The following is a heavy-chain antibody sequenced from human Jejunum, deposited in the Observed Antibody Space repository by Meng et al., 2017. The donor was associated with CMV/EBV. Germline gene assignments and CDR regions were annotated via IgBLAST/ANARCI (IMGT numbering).Heavy chain of an antibody. Sequence: FSYYWMHWGRQVPGKGLVWVSTINADGSSPTYADSVKGRFTISRDNAKNTLYLQMDSLRADDSAVYYCVRDAGRRDGYNYLGYFDYWGQGTLVTVSS. CDR2: INADGSSP. CDR1: FSYYW. J-gene: IGHJ4*02. D-gene: IGHD5-24*01. CDR3: VRDAGRRDGYNYLGYFDY. V-gene: IGHV3-74*01.